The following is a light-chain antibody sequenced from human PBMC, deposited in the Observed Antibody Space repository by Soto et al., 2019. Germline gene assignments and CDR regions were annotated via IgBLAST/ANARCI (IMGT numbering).Light chain of an antibody. CDR2: EVN. CDR1: SSDVGGFDY. V-gene: IGLV2-14*01. Sequence: QSALTQPASVSGSPGQSITISCTGTSSDVGGFDYVSWYQVLPGKAPKLMISEVNNRPSGVSHRFSGSKSGNTASLTISGLQAEDDADYYCSSFTGTTAVVFGGGTQLTVL. J-gene: IGLJ2*01. CDR3: SSFTGTTAVV.